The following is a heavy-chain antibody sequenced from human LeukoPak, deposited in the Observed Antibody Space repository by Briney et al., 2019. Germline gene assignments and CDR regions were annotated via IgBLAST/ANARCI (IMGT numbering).Heavy chain of an antibody. CDR3: ATNPGDYDILTGYYRDDAFDI. CDR1: GYTLTELS. Sequence: GASVKVSCKVSGYTLTELSMHWVRRAPGKGLEWMGGFDPEDGETIYAQKFQGRVTMTEDTSTDTAYMELSSLRSEDTAVYYCATNPGDYDILTGYYRDDAFDIWGQGTMVTVSS. CDR2: FDPEDGET. V-gene: IGHV1-24*01. D-gene: IGHD3-9*01. J-gene: IGHJ3*02.